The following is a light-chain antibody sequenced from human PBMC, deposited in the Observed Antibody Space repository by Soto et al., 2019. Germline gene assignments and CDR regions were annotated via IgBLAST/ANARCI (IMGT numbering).Light chain of an antibody. CDR2: EAT. CDR1: SSDVGNYDL. Sequence: QSVLTQPASVSGSPGQSITISCTGTSSDVGNYDLVSWYQHHPGEAPKLMIYEATRRPSGISDRFSGSKSGNTASLTISGLQAEDEAHYYCCSYTSSSTWVFGGGTKLTVL. V-gene: IGLV2-14*02. J-gene: IGLJ3*02. CDR3: CSYTSSSTWV.